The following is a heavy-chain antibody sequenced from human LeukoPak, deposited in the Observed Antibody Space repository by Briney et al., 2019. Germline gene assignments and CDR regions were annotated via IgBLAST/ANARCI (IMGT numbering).Heavy chain of an antibody. CDR1: GGSISSYY. CDR2: IYYSGST. Sequence: SETLSLTCTVSGGSISSYYWSWIRQPPGKGLEWIGYIYYSGSTNYNPSLKSRVTILVDTSKNQFSLKLSSVTAADTAVYYCARLRCSGGSCYPNYFDYWGQGTLVTVSS. D-gene: IGHD2-15*01. V-gene: IGHV4-59*08. J-gene: IGHJ4*02. CDR3: ARLRCSGGSCYPNYFDY.